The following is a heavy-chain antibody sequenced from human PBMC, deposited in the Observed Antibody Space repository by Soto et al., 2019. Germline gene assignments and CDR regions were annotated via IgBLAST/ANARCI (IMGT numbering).Heavy chain of an antibody. CDR1: GGTFSSYA. Sequence: SVKVSCKASGGTFSSYAISWVRQAPGQGLEWMGGIIPIFGTANYAQKFQGRVTITADKSTSTAYMELSSLRSEDTAVYYCARNEHSSSWYSWFDPWGQGTLVTVSS. V-gene: IGHV1-69*06. CDR2: IIPIFGTA. D-gene: IGHD6-13*01. CDR3: ARNEHSSSWYSWFDP. J-gene: IGHJ5*02.